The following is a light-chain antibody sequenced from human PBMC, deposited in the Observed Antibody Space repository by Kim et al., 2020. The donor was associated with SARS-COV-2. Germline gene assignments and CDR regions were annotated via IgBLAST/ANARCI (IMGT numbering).Light chain of an antibody. J-gene: IGKJ4*01. Sequence: EIVMTQSPATLSVSLGQRVTLSCRASQGVSSNLAWYQQKPGQAPRLLIYGASTRATGIPARFSGSGSGTEFTLTISSLQSEDFAVYYCQQYNNWLTFGGGTKVDIK. V-gene: IGKV3-15*01. CDR3: QQYNNWLT. CDR1: QGVSSN. CDR2: GAS.